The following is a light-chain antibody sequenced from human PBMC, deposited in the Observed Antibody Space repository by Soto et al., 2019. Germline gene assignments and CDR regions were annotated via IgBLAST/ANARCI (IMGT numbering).Light chain of an antibody. CDR1: QSVRNNY. V-gene: IGKV3-20*01. Sequence: EILLTQSPGTLSLSPGETATLSCRASQSVRNNYLAWYQQRPAQPPRLLMYGAATRASGIPDRFSGSVSGTDFTLTIRRLEPEDFALYFCQQYETSPVTFGGGTKVEI. CDR3: QQYETSPVT. J-gene: IGKJ4*01. CDR2: GAA.